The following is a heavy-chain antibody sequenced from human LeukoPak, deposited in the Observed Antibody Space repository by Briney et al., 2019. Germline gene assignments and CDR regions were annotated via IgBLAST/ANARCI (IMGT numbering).Heavy chain of an antibody. V-gene: IGHV3-30*18. D-gene: IGHD3-22*01. CDR2: ISYDGSNK. CDR3: AKDLPLLYYDSSGYYDY. CDR1: GFTFSSYG. Sequence: PGRSLRLSCAASGFTFSSYGMHWVRQAPGKGLEWVAVISYDGSNKYYADSVKGRFTISRDNSKNTLYLQMNSLRAEDTAVYHCAKDLPLLYYDSSGYYDYWGQGTLVTVSS. J-gene: IGHJ4*02.